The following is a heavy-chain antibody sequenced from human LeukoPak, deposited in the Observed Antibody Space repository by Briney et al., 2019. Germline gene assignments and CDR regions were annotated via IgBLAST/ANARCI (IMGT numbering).Heavy chain of an antibody. J-gene: IGHJ4*02. V-gene: IGHV3-23*01. CDR2: ISGSTGSA. D-gene: IGHD3-22*01. CDR1: GFTFSRYA. Sequence: GGSLRLSCAASGFTFSRYAMGWVRQAPGKGLEWVSLISGSTGSAYYADFVKGRFTISRDNSKNMLYLQMNSLRAEDTAVYYCAKNSMIVVVSESLDYWGQGTPVTVSS. CDR3: AKNSMIVVVSESLDY.